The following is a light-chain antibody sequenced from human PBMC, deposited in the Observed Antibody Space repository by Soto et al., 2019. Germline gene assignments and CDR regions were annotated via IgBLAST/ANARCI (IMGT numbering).Light chain of an antibody. Sequence: EVVMTQSPATLSVSPGERATLSCRASQSVGSNVAWYQQRPGQAPRLVIYGASTRATGIPGRFSGSGSGTDFTLTISRLEPEDSAVYYCHHYGDSLSITFGQGTRLEIK. CDR2: GAS. J-gene: IGKJ5*01. V-gene: IGKV3-15*01. CDR3: HHYGDSLSIT. CDR1: QSVGSN.